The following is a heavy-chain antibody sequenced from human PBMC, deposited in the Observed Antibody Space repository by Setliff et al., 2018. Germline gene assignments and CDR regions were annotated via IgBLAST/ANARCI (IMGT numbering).Heavy chain of an antibody. J-gene: IGHJ4*02. V-gene: IGHV1-69*04. CDR2: IIPVLDIT. Sequence: ASVKVSCKASGGPLNSYSFSWVRQAPGQGLEWMGRIIPVLDITRYSQKFQGRVTITADKSTGIIYMELTSLRSDDTAVYYCARDLGHGGDSDYWGQGILVTVSS. CDR1: GGPLNSYS. D-gene: IGHD2-21*02. CDR3: ARDLGHGGDSDY.